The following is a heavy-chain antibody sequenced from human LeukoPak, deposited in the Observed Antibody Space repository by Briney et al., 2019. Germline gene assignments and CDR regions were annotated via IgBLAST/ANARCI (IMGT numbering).Heavy chain of an antibody. CDR2: ISGSGGNT. CDR1: GFTFSSYA. V-gene: IGHV3-23*01. Sequence: GGSLRLSCAASGFTFSSYAMNWVRQAPGKGLEWVSAISGSGGNTYYADSVKGRFTISRDNSKNTLYLQMNSLRAEDTAVYYCAKYYYDSSGPYFDYWGQGTLVTVSS. J-gene: IGHJ4*02. CDR3: AKYYYDSSGPYFDY. D-gene: IGHD3-22*01.